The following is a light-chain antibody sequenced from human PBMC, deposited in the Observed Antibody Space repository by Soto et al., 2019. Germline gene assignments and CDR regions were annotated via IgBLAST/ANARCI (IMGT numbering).Light chain of an antibody. J-gene: IGKJ5*01. Sequence: IVLTHSPGTLSFSPGERATLSCRAIQSVSSSYLAWYQQKPGQAPRLLIYDASNRATGVPARFSGSGSGTDFTLTVSSLEPEDFALYYCQQRSNWPPEITFGQGTRLEIK. CDR1: QSVSSSY. CDR3: QQRSNWPPEIT. CDR2: DAS. V-gene: IGKV3-11*01.